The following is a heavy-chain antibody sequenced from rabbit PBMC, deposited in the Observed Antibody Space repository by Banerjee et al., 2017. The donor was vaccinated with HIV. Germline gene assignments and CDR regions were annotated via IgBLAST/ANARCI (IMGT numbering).Heavy chain of an antibody. J-gene: IGHJ6*01. Sequence: QSLEESGGDLVKPGTSLTLTCTVSGFSFSTTYYMCWVRQAPGKGLEWIACIGPGSGVDTYYASWAKGRFTISKTSSTTVTLQMTSLTAADTATYFCARSFDGGSSPYYYGMDLWGPGTLVTVS. D-gene: IGHD8-1*01. CDR1: GFSFSTTYY. CDR2: IGPGSGVDT. CDR3: ARSFDGGSSPYYYGMDL. V-gene: IGHV1S40*01.